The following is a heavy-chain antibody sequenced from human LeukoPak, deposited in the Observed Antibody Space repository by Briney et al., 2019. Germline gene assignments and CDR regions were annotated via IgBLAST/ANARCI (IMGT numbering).Heavy chain of an antibody. CDR2: INPNSGGT. V-gene: IGHV1-2*02. D-gene: IGHD1-26*01. CDR1: GYTFTGYY. J-gene: IGHJ5*02. Sequence: GASVKVSCKASGYTFTGYYMHWVRQAPGQGLEWMGWINPNSGGTNYAQKFQGRVTMTRDTSISTAYMELSRLRSDDTAVYYCARDLVGATTDWFDPWGQGTLVTVSS. CDR3: ARDLVGATTDWFDP.